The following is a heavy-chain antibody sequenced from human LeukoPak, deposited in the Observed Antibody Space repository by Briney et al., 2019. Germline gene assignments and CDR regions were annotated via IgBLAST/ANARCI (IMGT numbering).Heavy chain of an antibody. D-gene: IGHD3-10*01. V-gene: IGHV4-34*01. CDR3: ASYLKQTLDY. Sequence: SETLSLTCAVYGGSFSGYYWSWIRQPQGKGLEWIGEINHSGSTNYNPSLKSRVTISVDTSKNQFSLKLSSVTAADTAVYYCASYLKQTLDYRGQGTLVTVSS. J-gene: IGHJ4*02. CDR2: INHSGST. CDR1: GGSFSGYY.